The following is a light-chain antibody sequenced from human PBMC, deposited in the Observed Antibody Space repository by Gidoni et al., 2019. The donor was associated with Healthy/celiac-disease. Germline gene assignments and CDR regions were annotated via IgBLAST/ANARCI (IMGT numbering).Light chain of an antibody. Sequence: QSVLTPPPSVSGAPGQRVTISCTGSSSNIGAGYDVHWYQQLPGTAPKLLIYGNSNRPSGGPDRFPGVKSGTSASRAITGVQAEDEADYYCQSDDNSLSGPHVVFGGGTKLTVL. CDR3: QSDDNSLSGPHVV. CDR1: SSNIGAGYD. V-gene: IGLV1-40*01. CDR2: GNS. J-gene: IGLJ2*01.